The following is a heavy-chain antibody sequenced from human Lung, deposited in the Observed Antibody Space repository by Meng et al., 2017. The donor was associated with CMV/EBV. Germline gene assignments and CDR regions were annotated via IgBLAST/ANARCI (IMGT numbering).Heavy chain of an antibody. Sequence: GESLKISCAASGFTFSDYSMNWVRQAPGKGLKWVSSISSSSTYIHYADSVKGRFTISRDNAKNSVYLQMNSLRAEDTAVYYCARDLYSGSYFGTGYYYGMNVWGQGXTVTVSS. D-gene: IGHD1-26*01. J-gene: IGHJ6*02. V-gene: IGHV3-21*01. CDR1: GFTFSDYS. CDR2: ISSSSTYI. CDR3: ARDLYSGSYFGTGYYYGMNV.